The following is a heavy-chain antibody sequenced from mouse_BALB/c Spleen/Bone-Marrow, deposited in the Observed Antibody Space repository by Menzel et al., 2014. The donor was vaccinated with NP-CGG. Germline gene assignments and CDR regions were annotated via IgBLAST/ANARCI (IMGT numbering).Heavy chain of an antibody. J-gene: IGHJ2*01. Sequence: LQESGAELARPGASVKLSCKASDYTFTDYYINWVKQRTGQGLERIGVIYPESGDAFYNENFKGKATLTADTSSSTAYMQLSNLTSDDSAVYFCAKGSFDYWGQGTTLTVSS. CDR2: IYPESGDA. D-gene: IGHD1-1*01. CDR3: AKGSFDY. CDR1: DYTFTDYY. V-gene: IGHV1-77*01.